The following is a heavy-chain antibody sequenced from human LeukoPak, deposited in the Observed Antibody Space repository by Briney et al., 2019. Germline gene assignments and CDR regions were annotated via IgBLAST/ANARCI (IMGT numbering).Heavy chain of an antibody. D-gene: IGHD3-10*01. CDR3: ARFLSGDY. Sequence: ASVKVSCKASGYTFTAYYIHWLRQAPGQGPEWMRWINPNSGGTIYAPKFQGRVTVTMDTSISTVYMELSSLRSDDTAMYYCARFLSGDYWGQGTLVTVSS. CDR2: INPNSGGT. J-gene: IGHJ4*02. CDR1: GYTFTAYY. V-gene: IGHV1-2*02.